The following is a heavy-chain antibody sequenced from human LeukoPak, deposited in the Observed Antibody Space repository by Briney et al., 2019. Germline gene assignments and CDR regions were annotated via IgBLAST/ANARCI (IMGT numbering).Heavy chain of an antibody. CDR2: IRQDGSDK. Sequence: GGSLRLSCAASGFTFSSNWMTWVRQAPGKGLEWVANIRQDGSDKYYMDSVKGRFTISRDNAKNSLSLQMNSLRVEDTAVYYCARDRDCGDGGCYPHFDYWGQGVRVTVSS. CDR1: GFTFSSNW. D-gene: IGHD2-15*01. CDR3: ARDRDCGDGGCYPHFDY. J-gene: IGHJ4*02. V-gene: IGHV3-7*01.